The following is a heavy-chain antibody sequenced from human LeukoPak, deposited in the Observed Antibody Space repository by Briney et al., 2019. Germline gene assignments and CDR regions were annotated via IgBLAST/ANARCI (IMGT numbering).Heavy chain of an antibody. D-gene: IGHD3-10*01. Sequence: ASVKVSCKASGYTFTGYYMHWVRQAPGQGLEWMGIINPSGGSTSYAQKFQGRVTMTRDMSTSTVYMELSSLRSEDTAVYYCARERGSSYFDYWGQGTLVTVSS. V-gene: IGHV1-46*01. CDR1: GYTFTGYY. J-gene: IGHJ4*02. CDR3: ARERGSSYFDY. CDR2: INPSGGST.